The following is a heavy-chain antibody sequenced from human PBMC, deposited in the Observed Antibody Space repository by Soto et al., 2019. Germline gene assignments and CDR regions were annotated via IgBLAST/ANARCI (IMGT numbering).Heavy chain of an antibody. V-gene: IGHV3-33*01. J-gene: IGHJ4*02. CDR2: INDGSEE. CDR1: GFSFSAHG. D-gene: IGHD2-21*01. Sequence: QVQLVESGGGVVRPGTSLRLSCAATGFSFSAHGMHWVRQAPGKGLEWLAVINDGSEEGYADSVRGRFTIPRDNARNNRYLHIDNLRTEDSALYYCARDYLFVANGLDHRGQGTLVTVSS. CDR3: ARDYLFVANGLDH.